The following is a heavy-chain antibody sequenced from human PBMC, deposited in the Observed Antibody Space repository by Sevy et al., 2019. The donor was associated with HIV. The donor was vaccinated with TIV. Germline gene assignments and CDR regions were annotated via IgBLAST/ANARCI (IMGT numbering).Heavy chain of an antibody. CDR2: ISYDGSNK. Sequence: GGSLRLSCAASGFTFSSYAVHWVRQAPGKGLEWVAVISYDGSNKYYADSVKGRFTISRDNSKNTLYLQMNSLRAEDTAVYYCARDDYSKGVDYYYGMDVWGQGTTVTVSS. CDR1: GFTFSSYA. D-gene: IGHD4-4*01. V-gene: IGHV3-30*04. CDR3: ARDDYSKGVDYYYGMDV. J-gene: IGHJ6*02.